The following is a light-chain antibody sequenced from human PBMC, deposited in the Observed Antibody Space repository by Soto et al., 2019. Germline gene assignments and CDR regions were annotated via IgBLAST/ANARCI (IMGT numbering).Light chain of an antibody. J-gene: IGKJ2*01. Sequence: DIQMTQSPSSLSASVGDRVTITCQASQDISNYLNWYQQKPGKAPKLLIYDASNLETGVPSRFSGSGSGTDFTFTSSGLQAEDIATYYCQQYDNLPMYTFGQGTKLEIK. V-gene: IGKV1-33*01. CDR3: QQYDNLPMYT. CDR2: DAS. CDR1: QDISNY.